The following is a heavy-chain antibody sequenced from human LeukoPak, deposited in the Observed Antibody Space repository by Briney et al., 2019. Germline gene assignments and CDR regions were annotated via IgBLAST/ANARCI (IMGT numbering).Heavy chain of an antibody. Sequence: PSETLSLTCTVSGGSISSSSYYWGWIRQPPGKGLEWIGSIYYSGSTNYNPSLKSRVTISVDTSKNQFSLKLSSVTAADTAVYYCARPNYYYYYMDVWGKGTTVTVSS. CDR3: ARPNYYYYYMDV. CDR1: GGSISSSSYY. V-gene: IGHV4-39*01. J-gene: IGHJ6*03. CDR2: IYYSGST.